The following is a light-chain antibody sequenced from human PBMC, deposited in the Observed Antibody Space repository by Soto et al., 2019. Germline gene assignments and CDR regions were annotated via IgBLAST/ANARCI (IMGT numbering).Light chain of an antibody. J-gene: IGKJ4*01. Sequence: DIQMTQSPSSLSASVGDRVTITCRASQSINSYVNWYQQRPGEVPKLLIYAGSGLQSGVPSRFSGSGSGTEFSLTISSLQPEDFATYYCRQSYSSPPSPTFGGGTKVDIK. CDR3: RQSYSSPPSPT. V-gene: IGKV1-39*01. CDR2: AGS. CDR1: QSINSY.